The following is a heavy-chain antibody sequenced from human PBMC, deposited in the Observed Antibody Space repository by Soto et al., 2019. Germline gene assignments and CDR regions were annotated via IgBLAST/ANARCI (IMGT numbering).Heavy chain of an antibody. CDR1: GDTFTTDY. D-gene: IGHD1-26*01. CDR3: ATSVGVGVGHRLQH. J-gene: IGHJ1*01. Sequence: QVQLVQSGAEVKKPGTSVKISCKTSGDTFTTDYLQWVRQPHGRGLEWMGIINPDNGSTNYEQTLRSRGTMTRDTSTSTVYMDLTSLGSADTAVDFCATSVGVGVGHRLQHWGQGTLVTVSS. V-gene: IGHV1-46*04. CDR2: INPDNGST.